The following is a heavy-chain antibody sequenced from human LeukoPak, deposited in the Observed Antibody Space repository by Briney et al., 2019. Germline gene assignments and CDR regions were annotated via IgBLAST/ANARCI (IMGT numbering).Heavy chain of an antibody. Sequence: PSETLSLTCTVSGGSISSYYWSWIRQPPGKGLEWIGYIYYSGSTNYNPSLKSRVTISVDTSKNQFSLKLSSVTAAGTAVYYCARSRGSGWPYYYYYGMDVWGQGTTVTVSS. D-gene: IGHD6-19*01. J-gene: IGHJ6*02. CDR3: ARSRGSGWPYYYYYGMDV. V-gene: IGHV4-59*01. CDR2: IYYSGST. CDR1: GGSISSYY.